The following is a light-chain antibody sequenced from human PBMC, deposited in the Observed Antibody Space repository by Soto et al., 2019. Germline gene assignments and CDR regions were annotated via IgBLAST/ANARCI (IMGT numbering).Light chain of an antibody. Sequence: DIEMTQSPSSLSASVGDRVTITCRASQSISSYLNWYQQKPGNAPNLLIYAASNLQSGVPSRFSAYGSETDFTLTISNLQAEDFATYYSQQSYTTPRTFGQGTKVEVK. V-gene: IGKV1-39*01. CDR3: QQSYTTPRT. CDR1: QSISSY. J-gene: IGKJ1*01. CDR2: AAS.